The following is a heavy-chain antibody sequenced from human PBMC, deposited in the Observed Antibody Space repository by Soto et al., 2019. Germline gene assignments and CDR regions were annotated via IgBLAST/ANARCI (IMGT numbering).Heavy chain of an antibody. CDR3: ARGGWNKWLDP. Sequence: PLRSLRLSCAASGFTFSSYDMHWVRQATGKGLEWVSSIGTAGDTYYPGSGKGRFTISKENAKNSLNLQMNSLRAQDTAVYYWARGGWNKWLDPWGEGTMGTVSS. D-gene: IGHD6-19*01. J-gene: IGHJ5*02. CDR2: IGTAGDT. V-gene: IGHV3-13*01. CDR1: GFTFSSYD.